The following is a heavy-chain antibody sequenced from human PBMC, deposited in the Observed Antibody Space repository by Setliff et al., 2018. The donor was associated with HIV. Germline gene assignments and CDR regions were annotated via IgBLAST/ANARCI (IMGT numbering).Heavy chain of an antibody. V-gene: IGHV3-21*01. CDR1: GFTFSTYS. CDR2: ISSSSRSK. J-gene: IGHJ4*02. CDR3: AGSPYGDYGLDY. D-gene: IGHD4-17*01. Sequence: GGSLRLSCEASGFTFSTYSMNWVRQAPGKGLEWVSSISSSSRSKYYADSVKGRFTISRDNAKNSLYLQMNTLRAEDTAVYFCAGSPYGDYGLDYWGQGTLVTVSS.